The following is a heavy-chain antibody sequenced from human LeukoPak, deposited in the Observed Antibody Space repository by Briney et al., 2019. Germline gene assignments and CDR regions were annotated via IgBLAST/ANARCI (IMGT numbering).Heavy chain of an antibody. CDR1: GGSISSISYY. CDR3: ARHDPMDV. J-gene: IGHJ6*02. CDR2: LYYTGST. V-gene: IGHV4-39*01. Sequence: SETLSLTCTVSGGSISSISYYWGWIRQPPGEGLEWIGSLYYTGSTYYNPSLRSRVTIAVDTSNNQVSLKVRSVTAADTAVYYCARHDPMDVWGQGTTVTVS.